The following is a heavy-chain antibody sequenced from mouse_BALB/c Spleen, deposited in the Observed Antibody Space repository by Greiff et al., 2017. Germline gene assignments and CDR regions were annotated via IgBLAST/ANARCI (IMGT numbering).Heavy chain of an antibody. CDR2: INPSTGYT. J-gene: IGHJ4*01. D-gene: IGHD3-1*01. V-gene: IGHV1S26*01. CDR1: GYTFTSYV. CDR3: ARGRGATYYAMDY. Sequence: VQLQQSGPELVKPGASVKMSCKASGYTFTSYVMHWVKQRPGQGLEWIGYINPSTGYTEYNQKFKDKATLTADKSSSTAYMQLSSLTSEDSAVYYCARGRGATYYAMDYGGQGTSVTVSS.